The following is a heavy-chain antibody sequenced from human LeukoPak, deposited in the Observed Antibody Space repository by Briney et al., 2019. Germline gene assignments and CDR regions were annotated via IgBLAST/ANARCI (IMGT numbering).Heavy chain of an antibody. CDR1: GGTFTSYA. D-gene: IGHD5-12*01. J-gene: IGHJ4*02. CDR3: ARANSGYEEGPFDD. CDR2: IIPIFGTA. Sequence: SVKVSCKASGGTFTSYAISWVRQAPGQGREWMGRIIPIFGTANYAQKFQGRVTITTDESTSTAYMELSSLRSEDTAVYYCARANSGYEEGPFDDWGQGTLVTVSS. V-gene: IGHV1-69*05.